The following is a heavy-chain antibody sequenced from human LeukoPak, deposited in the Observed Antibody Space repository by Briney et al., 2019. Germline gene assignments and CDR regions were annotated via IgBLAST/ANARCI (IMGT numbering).Heavy chain of an antibody. D-gene: IGHD5-18*01. V-gene: IGHV3-7*01. CDR3: ARESGYSYGTGY. CDR2: IKEEGSEK. CDR1: GFTFSTHW. Sequence: PGGSLRLSCAAFGFTFSTHWMRWVRQAPGKGLEWVASIKEEGSEKSYVDSVKGRFTIFRDNSKNSVYLQMNSLRAEDTAVYYCARESGYSYGTGYWGQGTLVTVSS. J-gene: IGHJ4*02.